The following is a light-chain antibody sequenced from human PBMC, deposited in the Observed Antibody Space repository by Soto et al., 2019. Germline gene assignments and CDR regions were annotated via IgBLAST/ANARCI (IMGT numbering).Light chain of an antibody. Sequence: EIVLTQSRGTLSLSPGERATLSCRASQSVSSSYLAWYQQKPGQAPRLLIYGASSRATGIPDRFSGSGSGTDFTLTISRLEPEDFAVYYCQQYGSSPPTFGQGTRLEIK. V-gene: IGKV3-20*01. CDR3: QQYGSSPPT. CDR1: QSVSSSY. CDR2: GAS. J-gene: IGKJ5*01.